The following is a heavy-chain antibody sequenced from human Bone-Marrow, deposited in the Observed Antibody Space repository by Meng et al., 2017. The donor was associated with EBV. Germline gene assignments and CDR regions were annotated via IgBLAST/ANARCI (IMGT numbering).Heavy chain of an antibody. J-gene: IGHJ2*01. CDR3: ARSAKGYFGL. Sequence: QVQLTQWGAGLLKPSDTLSLTCAVYGGSFSGYYWSWLRQPPGNGLEWIGEINHSGSTNYSPSLKSRVTISVDTSKNQFSLKLSSVTAADTAVYYCARSAKGYFGLWGRGTLVTVSS. V-gene: IGHV4-34*02. CDR1: GGSFSGYY. CDR2: INHSGST.